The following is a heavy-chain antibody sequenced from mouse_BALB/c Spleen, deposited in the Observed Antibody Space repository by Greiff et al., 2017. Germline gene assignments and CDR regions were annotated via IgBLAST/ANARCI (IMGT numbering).Heavy chain of an antibody. CDR1: GYSITSGYY. J-gene: IGHJ3*01. V-gene: IGHV3-6*02. CDR2: ISYDGSN. Sequence: EVKVEESGPGLVKPSQSLSLTCSVTGYSITSGYYWNWIRQFPGNKLEWMGYISYDGSNNYNPSLKNRISITRDTSKNQFFLKLNSVTTEDTATYYCARAPDGSWFAYWGQGTLVTVSA. D-gene: IGHD2-3*01. CDR3: ARAPDGSWFAY.